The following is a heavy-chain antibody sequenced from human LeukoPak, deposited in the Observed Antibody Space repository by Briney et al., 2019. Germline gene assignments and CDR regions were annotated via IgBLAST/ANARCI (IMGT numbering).Heavy chain of an antibody. CDR2: ISSSSSYI. V-gene: IGHV3-21*01. CDR1: GFSFSSYE. CDR3: ARDRREGYSYAPGYFDY. J-gene: IGHJ4*02. D-gene: IGHD5-18*01. Sequence: KTGGSLRLSCAASGFSFSSYEMNWVRQAPGKGLEWVSSISSSSSYIYYADSVKGRFTISRDNAKNSLYLQMNSLRAEDTAVYYCARDRREGYSYAPGYFDYWGQGTLVTVSS.